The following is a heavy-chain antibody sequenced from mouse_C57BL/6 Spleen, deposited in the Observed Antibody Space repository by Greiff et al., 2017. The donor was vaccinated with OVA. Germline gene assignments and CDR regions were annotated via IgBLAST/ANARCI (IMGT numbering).Heavy chain of an antibody. V-gene: IGHV2-2*01. CDR2: IWSGGST. CDR3: ARKDGSSPYYAMDY. Sequence: VHLVESGPGLVQPSQSLSITCTVSGFSLTSYGVHWVRQSPGKGLEWLGVIWSGGSTDYNAAFISRLSISKDNSKSQVFFKMNSLQADDTAIYYCARKDGSSPYYAMDYWGQGTSVTVSS. CDR1: GFSLTSYG. J-gene: IGHJ4*01. D-gene: IGHD1-1*01.